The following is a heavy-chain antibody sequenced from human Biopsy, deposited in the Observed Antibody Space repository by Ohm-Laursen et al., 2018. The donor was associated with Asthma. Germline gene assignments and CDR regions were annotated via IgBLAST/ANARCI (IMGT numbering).Heavy chain of an antibody. CDR1: GFAVSRDH. CDR3: ARGDSSNWSHYYFDY. Sequence: GSLRLSCTALGFAVSRDHMFWVRQAPGKGLEWVSVIYSGGTSHTADSVRGRFTISRDYSKNTLYLQMHSLRAEGTAVYYCARGDSSNWSHYYFDYWGQGTLVTVSS. J-gene: IGHJ4*02. CDR2: IYSGGTS. D-gene: IGHD3-22*01. V-gene: IGHV3-53*01.